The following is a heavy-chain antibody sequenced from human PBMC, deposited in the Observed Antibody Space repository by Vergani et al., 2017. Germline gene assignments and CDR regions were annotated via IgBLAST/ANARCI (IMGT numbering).Heavy chain of an antibody. CDR3: AREPPAYQAPDY. V-gene: IGHV4-39*07. Sequence: QLQLQESGPGLVKPSETLSLTCTVSGGSISSSSYYWGWIRQPPGKGLEWIGSIYYSGSTYYNPSLKSRVTISVDTSKNQFSLKLSSVTAADTAVYYCAREPPAYQAPDYWGQGTLVTVSS. D-gene: IGHD2-2*01. CDR1: GGSISSSSYY. J-gene: IGHJ4*02. CDR2: IYYSGST.